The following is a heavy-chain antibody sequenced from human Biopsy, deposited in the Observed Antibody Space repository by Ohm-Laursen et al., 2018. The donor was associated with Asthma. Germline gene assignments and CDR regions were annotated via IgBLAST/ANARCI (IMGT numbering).Heavy chain of an antibody. Sequence: SLRLSCAAFGFTFGDYWMNWVRQAPGKGLEWVSSITSSSSYIFYADSVKGRFTISRDNPRNSLYLQMNSLRAEDTAVYYCARDAPTGGYIDYWGLGTLVTVSS. J-gene: IGHJ4*02. D-gene: IGHD7-27*01. CDR2: ITSSSSYI. CDR1: GFTFGDYW. CDR3: ARDAPTGGYIDY. V-gene: IGHV3-21*01.